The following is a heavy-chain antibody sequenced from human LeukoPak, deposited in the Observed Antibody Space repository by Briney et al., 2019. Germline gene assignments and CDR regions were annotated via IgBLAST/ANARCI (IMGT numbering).Heavy chain of an antibody. CDR1: GYTFTSYD. CDR3: ARVTMVRGTLFDY. CDR2: MNPNSGNT. V-gene: IGHV1-8*01. D-gene: IGHD3-10*01. Sequence: ASVKVSCKASGYTFTSYDINWVRQATGQGLEWMGWMNPNSGNTGYAQKFQGRVTMTRNTSISTAYMELSRLRSDDTAVYYCARVTMVRGTLFDYWGQGTLVTVSS. J-gene: IGHJ4*02.